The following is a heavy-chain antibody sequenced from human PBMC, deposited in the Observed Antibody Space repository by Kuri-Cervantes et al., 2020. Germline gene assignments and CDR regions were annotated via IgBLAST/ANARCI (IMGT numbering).Heavy chain of an antibody. CDR3: ARPSGSYSLLDAFDI. D-gene: IGHD1-26*01. Sequence: GGSLRLSCAASGFTFSDYYMSWIRQAPGKGLEWVSYISSSGSTIYYADSVKGRFTISRDNAKNSLCLQMNSLRAEDTAVYYCARPSGSYSLLDAFDIWGQGTMVTVSS. CDR1: GFTFSDYY. V-gene: IGHV3-11*01. J-gene: IGHJ3*02. CDR2: ISSSGSTI.